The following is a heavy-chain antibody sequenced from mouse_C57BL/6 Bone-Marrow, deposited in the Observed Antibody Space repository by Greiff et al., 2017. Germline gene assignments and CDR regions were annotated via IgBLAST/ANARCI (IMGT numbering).Heavy chain of an antibody. Sequence: EVMLVESEGGLVQPGSSMKLSCTASGFTFSDYYMAWVRQVPEKGLEWVANINYDGSSTYYLDSLKSRFIISRDNEKNILYLQMSSLKSEDTATYYCARVYDYDLYYAMDYWGQGTSVTVSS. CDR3: ARVYDYDLYYAMDY. J-gene: IGHJ4*01. V-gene: IGHV5-16*01. CDR1: GFTFSDYY. D-gene: IGHD2-4*01. CDR2: INYDGSST.